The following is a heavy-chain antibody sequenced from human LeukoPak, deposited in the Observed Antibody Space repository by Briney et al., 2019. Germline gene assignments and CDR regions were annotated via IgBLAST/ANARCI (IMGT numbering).Heavy chain of an antibody. V-gene: IGHV4-59*01. Sequence: SETLSLTCSVSGGSMRGYYRIWIRQPPGKGLEWVAYKHNSGTTNYKPSLKRVVTISIHTYTTQFSLGRRHVTAADTAMYRCAASREMVRASPFDHWGQGALVTVSS. J-gene: IGHJ4*02. CDR2: KHNSGTT. CDR1: GGSMRGYY. D-gene: IGHD3-10*01. CDR3: AASREMVRASPFDH.